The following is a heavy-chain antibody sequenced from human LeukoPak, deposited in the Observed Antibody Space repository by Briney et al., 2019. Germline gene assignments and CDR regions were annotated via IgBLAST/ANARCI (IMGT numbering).Heavy chain of an antibody. V-gene: IGHV3-72*01. CDR2: IRNKANSNTT. CDR3: ARRNSVTQGLDN. J-gene: IGHJ4*02. D-gene: IGHD5/OR15-5a*01. Sequence: GGSLRLSCAASGFTLIDHYMDWVRQALGKGLGWIGRIRNKANSNTTEYAASGKGRLTVSRDDSKTSLFLQMNSLESEDTAVYYCARRNSVTQGLDNWGQGTLVTVSS. CDR1: GFTLIDHY.